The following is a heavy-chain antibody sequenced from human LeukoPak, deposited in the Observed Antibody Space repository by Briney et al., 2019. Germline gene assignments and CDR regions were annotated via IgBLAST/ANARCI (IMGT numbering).Heavy chain of an antibody. CDR3: ARGGGIYCYDP. D-gene: IGHD1-26*01. CDR2: IYYSGYT. V-gene: IGHV4-59*01. Sequence: SETLSLTCTVSGGSISSYYWSWIRQPPGKGLEWIGYIYYSGYTNYNPSLKSRVTISVDTSKNQFSLKLNSVTAADTAVYYCARGGGIYCYDPWGQGTLVTVSS. J-gene: IGHJ5*02. CDR1: GGSISSYY.